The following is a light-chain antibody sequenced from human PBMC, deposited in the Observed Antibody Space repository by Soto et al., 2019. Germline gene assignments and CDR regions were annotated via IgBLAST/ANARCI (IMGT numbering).Light chain of an antibody. CDR3: QQYKQWRT. CDR2: GAS. CDR1: QSIGSD. V-gene: IGKV3-15*01. J-gene: IGKJ1*01. Sequence: IVMTQSPVTLSVSPGERVTLSCRASQSIGSDLAWYQQKPGQAPRLLIYGASTRATNIPARFSGSGSGTEFTLIISSLQSEDFAVYYCQQYKQWRTFGQGARVEIK.